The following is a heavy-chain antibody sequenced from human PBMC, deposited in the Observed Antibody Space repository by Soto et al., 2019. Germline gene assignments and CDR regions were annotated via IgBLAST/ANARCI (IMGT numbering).Heavy chain of an antibody. Sequence: QVQLVQSGAEVKKPGASVKVSCKASGYTFTSYGISWVRQAPGQGLEWMGWISPYNGNTKFAHKLQGRVTMTTDTSTSTAYIELRSLRSDDTAVYYCARSYCSSTNCPKDREDFWGQGTLVTVSS. J-gene: IGHJ4*02. CDR2: ISPYNGNT. CDR1: GYTFTSYG. V-gene: IGHV1-18*01. CDR3: ARSYCSSTNCPKDREDF. D-gene: IGHD2-2*01.